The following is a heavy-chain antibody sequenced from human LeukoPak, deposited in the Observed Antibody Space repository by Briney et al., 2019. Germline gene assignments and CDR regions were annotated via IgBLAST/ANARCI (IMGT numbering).Heavy chain of an antibody. CDR1: GFTFSSYG. D-gene: IGHD1-26*01. V-gene: IGHV3-30*03. J-gene: IGHJ3*02. CDR2: ISYDGSNK. Sequence: PGGSLRLSCAASGFTFSSYGMHWVRQAPGKGLEWVAVISYDGSNKYYADSVKGRFTISRDNSKNTLYLQMNSLRAEDTAVYYCARGDSGLRGSYHRGAFDIWGQGTMVTVSS. CDR3: ARGDSGLRGSYHRGAFDI.